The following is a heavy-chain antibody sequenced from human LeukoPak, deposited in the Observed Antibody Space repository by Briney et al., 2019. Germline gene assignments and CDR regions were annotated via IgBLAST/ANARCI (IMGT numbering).Heavy chain of an antibody. J-gene: IGHJ4*02. Sequence: SETLSLTCTVSGGSISSSNYYWGWIRQPPGKGPEWIGSIYYSGSTFYNPSLKSRVTIFVDTSKNQLSLKLSSVTAADTAVYYCARDGESYFDYWGQGTLVTVSS. CDR2: IYYSGST. V-gene: IGHV4-39*02. D-gene: IGHD3-10*01. CDR1: GGSISSSNYY. CDR3: ARDGESYFDY.